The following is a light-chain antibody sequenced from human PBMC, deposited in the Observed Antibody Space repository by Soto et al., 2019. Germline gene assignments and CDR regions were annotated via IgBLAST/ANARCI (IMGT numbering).Light chain of an antibody. CDR2: DAS. Sequence: DMQVTQSPSTLSASGGDRVSITCRASQSISSWLAWYQQKPGKAPKLLIYDASSLESGVPSRFSGSGSGTEFTLTISSLQPDDFATYYCQQYNSYLRTFGQGT. V-gene: IGKV1-5*01. CDR3: QQYNSYLRT. CDR1: QSISSW. J-gene: IGKJ1*01.